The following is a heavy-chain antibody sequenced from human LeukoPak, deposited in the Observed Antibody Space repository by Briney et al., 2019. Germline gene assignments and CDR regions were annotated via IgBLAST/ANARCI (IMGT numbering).Heavy chain of an antibody. CDR3: ARLLRDDYGDYGDY. CDR2: ISSSSSYI. Sequence: SGGFLRLSCAASGFTFSSYSMNWVRQAPGKGLEWVSSISSSSSYIYYADSVKGRFTISRDNAKNSLYLQMNSLRAEDTAVYYCARLLRDDYGDYGDYWGQGTLVTVSS. V-gene: IGHV3-21*01. CDR1: GFTFSSYS. D-gene: IGHD4-17*01. J-gene: IGHJ4*02.